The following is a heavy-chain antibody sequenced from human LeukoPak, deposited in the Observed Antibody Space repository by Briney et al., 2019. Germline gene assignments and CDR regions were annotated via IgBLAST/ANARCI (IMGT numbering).Heavy chain of an antibody. D-gene: IGHD5-18*01. CDR2: INHSGST. CDR1: GGSFSGYY. J-gene: IGHJ5*02. CDR3: ARSIIQLWSTQNWFDP. V-gene: IGHV4-34*01. Sequence: RSETLSLTCAVYGGSFSGYYWSWIRQPPGKGLEWIGEINHSGSTNYNPSLKSRVTISVDTSKNQFSLNLSSVGAADTAVYYCARSIIQLWSTQNWFDPCGQETLVTVSS.